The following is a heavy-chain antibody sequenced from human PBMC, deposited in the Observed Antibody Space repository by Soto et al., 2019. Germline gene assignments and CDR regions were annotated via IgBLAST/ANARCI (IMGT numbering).Heavy chain of an antibody. CDR1: GGSISSGGYS. CDR2: IYHSGST. D-gene: IGHD2-15*01. CDR3: PRGKVVAAQH. Sequence: QLQLQESGSGLVKPSQTLSLTCAVSGGSISSGGYSWSWIRQPPGKGLEWIGYIYHSGSTYYNPSLKSRVTISVDRSKNQFSLRLSSVPAADTAVYYWPRGKVVAAQHWGQGTRVTFSP. J-gene: IGHJ4*02. V-gene: IGHV4-30-2*01.